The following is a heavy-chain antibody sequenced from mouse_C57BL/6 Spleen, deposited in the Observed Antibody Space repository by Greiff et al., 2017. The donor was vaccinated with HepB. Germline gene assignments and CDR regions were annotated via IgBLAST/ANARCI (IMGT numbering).Heavy chain of an antibody. CDR2: ISYDGSN. Sequence: ESGPGLVKPSPSLSLTCSVTGYSITSGYYWNWIRQFPGNKLEWMGYISYDGSNNYNPSLKNRISITRDTSKNQFFLKLNSVTTEDTATYYCARGKDYAMGYCGQGTSVTDSS. V-gene: IGHV3-6*01. J-gene: IGHJ4*01. CDR1: GYSITSGYY. CDR3: ARGKDYAMGY.